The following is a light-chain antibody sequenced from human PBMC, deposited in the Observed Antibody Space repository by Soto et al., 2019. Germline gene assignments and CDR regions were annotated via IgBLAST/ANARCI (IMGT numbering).Light chain of an antibody. Sequence: DIQMTQSPSTLSASVGDRVAITCRASQSVSGWLAWYQQKPGKVPKLLIYQASTLEDGVPSRFSGSVSGTEFTLTISSLQPDDSATYYCQHYNDYSYTFGQGTNLEIK. CDR3: QHYNDYSYT. CDR1: QSVSGW. V-gene: IGKV1-5*03. J-gene: IGKJ2*01. CDR2: QAS.